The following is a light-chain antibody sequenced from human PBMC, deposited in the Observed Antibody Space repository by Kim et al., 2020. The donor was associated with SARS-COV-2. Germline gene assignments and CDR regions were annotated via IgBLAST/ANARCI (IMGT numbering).Light chain of an antibody. CDR1: QSVSSNY. J-gene: IGKJ2*01. CDR2: DAS. V-gene: IGKV3-20*01. Sequence: EIVLTQSPGTLSLSPGERATLSCRASQSVSSNYLAWYQQKPGQAPRLLIYDASSRATGIPDRFSGSGSGTDFTLNISGLEPEDFAVYYCQQYGGSPSYTFGQGTKLEI. CDR3: QQYGGSPSYT.